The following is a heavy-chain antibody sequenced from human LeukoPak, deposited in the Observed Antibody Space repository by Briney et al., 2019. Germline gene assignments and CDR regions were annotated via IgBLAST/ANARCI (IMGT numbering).Heavy chain of an antibody. CDR1: GFTFSSYG. Sequence: GGSLRLSCAASGFTFSSYGMHWVRQAPGKGLEFVSAISSNGRRTYYANSVKGRFAISRDISKNTLYLQMGSLRAEDMAVYYCARVDYGSGCDSWGQGTLVTVSS. V-gene: IGHV3-64*01. D-gene: IGHD6-19*01. CDR3: ARVDYGSGCDS. J-gene: IGHJ4*02. CDR2: ISSNGRRT.